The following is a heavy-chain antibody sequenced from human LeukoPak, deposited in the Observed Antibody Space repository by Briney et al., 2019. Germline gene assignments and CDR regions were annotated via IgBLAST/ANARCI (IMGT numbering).Heavy chain of an antibody. J-gene: IGHJ6*02. D-gene: IGHD3-16*01. Sequence: PGGSLRLSCAASGFTFSSYAMSWVRQAPGKGLEWVSGISGSSGSTYYADSVKGRFTISRDNSKNTLYLQLNSLGAEDTAVYYCAKKGGVGNYGLDVWGQGTTVTVSS. CDR3: AKKGGVGNYGLDV. CDR1: GFTFSSYA. CDR2: ISGSSGST. V-gene: IGHV3-23*01.